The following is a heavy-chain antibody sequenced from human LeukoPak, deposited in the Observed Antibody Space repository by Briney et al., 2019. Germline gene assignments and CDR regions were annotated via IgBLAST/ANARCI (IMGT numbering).Heavy chain of an antibody. D-gene: IGHD2-15*01. CDR3: AKDRRCSGGSCYSWVS. V-gene: IGHV3-23*01. Sequence: PGGSLRLSCAASGFTFSSYAMSWVRQAPGKGLEWVSAIGGSGGSTYYADSVKGRFTISRDNSKNTLYLQMNSLRAEDTAVYYCAKDRRCSGGSCYSWVSWGQGTLVTVSS. CDR2: IGGSGGST. CDR1: GFTFSSYA. J-gene: IGHJ4*02.